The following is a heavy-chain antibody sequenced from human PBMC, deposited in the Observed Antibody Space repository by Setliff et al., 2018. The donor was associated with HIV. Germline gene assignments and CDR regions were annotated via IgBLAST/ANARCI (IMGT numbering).Heavy chain of an antibody. J-gene: IGHJ2*01. CDR2: IYHSGST. V-gene: IGHV4-38-2*01. CDR1: GYSISSGYY. D-gene: IGHD2-2*01. CDR3: ARGSNPDSPGFIAYWYFDL. Sequence: SETLSLTRAVSGYSISSGYYWGWIRQPPGKGLEWIGSIYHSGSTYYNPSLKSRVTISVDTSKNQFSLKLSSVTAADTAVYYCARGSNPDSPGFIAYWYFDLWGRGTLVTVSS.